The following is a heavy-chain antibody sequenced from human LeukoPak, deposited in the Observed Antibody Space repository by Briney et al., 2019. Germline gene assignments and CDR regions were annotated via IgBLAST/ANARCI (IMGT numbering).Heavy chain of an antibody. CDR3: ARGKEVITMLRGLKPGYYFDY. J-gene: IGHJ4*02. D-gene: IGHD3-10*01. V-gene: IGHV4-59*01. CDR2: IYYSGST. Sequence: TPSETLSLTYTVSGGSISSYYWSWIRQLPGKGLEWIGYIYYSGSTNYNPSLKSRVTISVDTSKNQFSLKLSSVTAADTAVYYCARGKEVITMLRGLKPGYYFDYWGQGTLVTVSS. CDR1: GGSISSYY.